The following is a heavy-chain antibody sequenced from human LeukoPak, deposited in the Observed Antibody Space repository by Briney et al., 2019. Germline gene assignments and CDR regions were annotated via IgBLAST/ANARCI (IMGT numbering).Heavy chain of an antibody. CDR3: ARQRHRTFDY. V-gene: IGHV4-39*01. CDR2: IYYSGST. Sequence: SETLSLTCTVSGGSISSSSYYWGWIRQPPGKGLEWIGSIYYSGSTYYNPSLKCRVTISVDASKNQFSLKLSSVTAADTAVYYCARQRHRTFDYWGQGTLVTVSS. J-gene: IGHJ4*02. CDR1: GGSISSSSYY.